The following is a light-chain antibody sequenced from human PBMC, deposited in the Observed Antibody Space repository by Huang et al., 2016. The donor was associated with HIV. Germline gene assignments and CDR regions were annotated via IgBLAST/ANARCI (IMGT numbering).Light chain of an antibody. CDR2: GAS. V-gene: IGKV3-15*01. CDR1: QSIGKK. J-gene: IGKJ4*01. Sequence: EIVMTQSPAIVSVSRGERATLSCRASQSIGKKLAWYQLKPGQTPRLLIFGASTTVSGIPVRFSGSGSGTEFTLTISSLQSEDFAVYFCQQYNSWPLLTFGEGTKVESK. CDR3: QQYNSWPLLT.